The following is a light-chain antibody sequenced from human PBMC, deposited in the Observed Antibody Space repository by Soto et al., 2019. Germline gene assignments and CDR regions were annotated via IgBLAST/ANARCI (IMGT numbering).Light chain of an antibody. Sequence: EVVLTQSPATLSVSAGGTVTLSCRASQSVRTNVAWYQQIPGQAPRLLIYQTSIRAAGIPARFSASGTGTDFTLTISDVQPEDFAVYYCHQRQSWPRTFGQGTKVDIK. J-gene: IGKJ1*01. V-gene: IGKV3-11*01. CDR2: QTS. CDR3: HQRQSWPRT. CDR1: QSVRTN.